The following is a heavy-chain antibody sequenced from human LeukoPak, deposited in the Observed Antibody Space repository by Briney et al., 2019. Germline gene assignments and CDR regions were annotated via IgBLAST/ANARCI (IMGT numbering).Heavy chain of an antibody. CDR2: ISSSSSSTI. CDR3: AKEVIVGVSFDS. Sequence: GGSLRLSCAASGFTFSSYSMNWVRQAPGKGLEWVSYISSSSSSTIYYADSVKGRFTISRDNSKNTLYLQMNSLRAEDTAVYYCAKEVIVGVSFDSWGQGTLVTVSS. D-gene: IGHD1-26*01. CDR1: GFTFSSYS. V-gene: IGHV3-48*01. J-gene: IGHJ4*02.